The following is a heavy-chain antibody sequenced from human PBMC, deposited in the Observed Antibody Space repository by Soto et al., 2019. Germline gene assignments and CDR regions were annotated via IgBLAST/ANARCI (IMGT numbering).Heavy chain of an antibody. CDR1: EFTFSTYP. CDR2: ISHDEGNK. D-gene: IGHD3-3*01. J-gene: IGHJ4*02. Sequence: QVLLVESGGGVVQPGGSLRLSCAASEFTFSTYPMHWVRQAPGKGLEWVAVISHDEGNKYYGDSMKGRFTISRDNSKNTLYLQMNSLRGDDTAVYYRARGASDFWGGYPEIHFFDSWGQGTLVTVSS. V-gene: IGHV3-30-3*01. CDR3: ARGASDFWGGYPEIHFFDS.